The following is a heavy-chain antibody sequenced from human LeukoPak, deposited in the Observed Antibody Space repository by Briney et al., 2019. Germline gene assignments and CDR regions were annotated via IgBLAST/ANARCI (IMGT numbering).Heavy chain of an antibody. Sequence: GGSLRLSCAASGFTFSSYAMSWVRQAPGKGLEWVSAISGSGGSTYYADSVKGRFTISRDNSKNTLYLQMNSLRAEDTAVYYCARDSSSTWYADYWGQGTLVTVSS. V-gene: IGHV3-23*01. CDR2: ISGSGGST. CDR1: GFTFSSYA. D-gene: IGHD6-13*01. CDR3: ARDSSSTWYADY. J-gene: IGHJ4*02.